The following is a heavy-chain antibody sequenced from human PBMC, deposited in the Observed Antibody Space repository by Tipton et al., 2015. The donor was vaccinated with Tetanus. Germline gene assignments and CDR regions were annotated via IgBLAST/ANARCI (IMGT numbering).Heavy chain of an antibody. V-gene: IGHV4-59*01. J-gene: IGHJ6*02. CDR2: IYYSGDT. Sequence: TLSLTCTVSGGSISNYYWNWIRQSPGKRLEWIGNIYYSGDTAYNPSLQSRATIYLDTAKKHFSLRLSSVTAADTAVYYCARAYCSGGACFGFWYYYYHGMDVWGQGTTVTVAS. D-gene: IGHD2-15*01. CDR1: GGSISNYY. CDR3: ARAYCSGGACFGFWYYYYHGMDV.